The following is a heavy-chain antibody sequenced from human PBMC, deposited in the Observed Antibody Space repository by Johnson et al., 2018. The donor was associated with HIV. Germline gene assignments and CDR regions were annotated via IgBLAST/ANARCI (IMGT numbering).Heavy chain of an antibody. V-gene: IGHV3-7*03. CDR3: AREPEGWAFDI. J-gene: IGHJ3*02. Sequence: VQLVESGGRVVQPGRSLRLSCAASGFTFSSYAMHWVRQAPGMGLEWVANINQDGTEKYYADSMRGRFTISRDNTKNSLYLEMNSLRAEDRAVYYCAREPEGWAFDIWGQGTMVTVSS. D-gene: IGHD2-15*01. CDR1: GFTFSSYA. CDR2: INQDGTEK.